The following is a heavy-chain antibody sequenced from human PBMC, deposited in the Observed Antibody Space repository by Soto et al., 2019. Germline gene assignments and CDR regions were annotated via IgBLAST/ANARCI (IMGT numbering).Heavy chain of an antibody. J-gene: IGHJ4*02. D-gene: IGHD5-18*01. Sequence: QVQLQESGPGLVKPSETLSLTCTVSGGSVSSGSYYWSWIRQPPGKGLEWIGYIYYSGSTNYNPSPKRIVTISVDTPKNQFSLKLSSVTAADTAVYYCARKGMDTAMSPDYWGQGTLVTVSS. CDR1: GGSVSSGSYY. V-gene: IGHV4-61*01. CDR3: ARKGMDTAMSPDY. CDR2: IYYSGST.